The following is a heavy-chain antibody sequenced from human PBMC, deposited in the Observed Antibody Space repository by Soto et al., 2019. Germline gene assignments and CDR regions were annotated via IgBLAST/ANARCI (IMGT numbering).Heavy chain of an antibody. CDR2: ISGSGGST. J-gene: IGHJ6*03. D-gene: IGHD1-7*01. V-gene: IGHV3-23*01. CDR1: GFTFSSYA. CDR3: AKDGAGTTFPGHGLAYYMVV. Sequence: PGGSLRLSCAASGFTFSSYAMSWVRQAPGKGLEWVSAISGSGGSTYYADSVKGRFTISRDNSKNTLYLQMNSLRAEDTAVYYFAKDGAGTTFPGHGLAYYMVVRGKGTTVTGFS.